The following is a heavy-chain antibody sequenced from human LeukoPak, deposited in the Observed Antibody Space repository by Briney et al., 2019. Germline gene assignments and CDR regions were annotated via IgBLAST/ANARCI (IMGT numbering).Heavy chain of an antibody. V-gene: IGHV3-53*01. CDR3: AKDYRAHPLRPNWFDP. Sequence: GGSLRLSCAASGFTVVSNYMNWVRQAPGKGLEWVSVIDRGGSKYYADSVKGRFTISRDNSKNIMNSLRVEDTAVYYCAKDYRAHPLRPNWFDPWGQGTLVAVSS. CDR1: GFTVVSNY. CDR2: IDRGGSK. J-gene: IGHJ5*02. D-gene: IGHD1-26*01.